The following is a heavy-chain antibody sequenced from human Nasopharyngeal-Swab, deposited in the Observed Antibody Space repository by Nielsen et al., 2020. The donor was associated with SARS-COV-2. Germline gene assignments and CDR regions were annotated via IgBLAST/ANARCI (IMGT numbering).Heavy chain of an antibody. J-gene: IGHJ5*02. CDR2: IYYSGST. CDR3: ASQPSNWFDP. CDR1: GGSISSSSYY. Sequence: SETLSLTCTVSGGSISSSSYYWVWIRQPPGKGLEWIGSIYYSGSTYYNPSLKSRVTISVDTSKNQFSLKLSSVTAADTAVYYCASQPSNWFDPWGQGTLVTVSS. V-gene: IGHV4-39*01.